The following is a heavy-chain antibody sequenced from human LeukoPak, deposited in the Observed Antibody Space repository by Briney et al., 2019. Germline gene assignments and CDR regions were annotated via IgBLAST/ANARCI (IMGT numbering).Heavy chain of an antibody. CDR2: IFYSGST. J-gene: IGHJ3*02. CDR1: GGSISTSNYY. D-gene: IGHD3-10*01. Sequence: MPSETLSLTCTVSGGSISTSNYYWGWIRQPPGKGLEWIGNIFYSGSTYYSPSVKSRVTISLDTSRNQFSLKLNSVTAADTAVYYCAKSKGYGLVDIGGQGTMVTVSS. V-gene: IGHV4-39*07. CDR3: AKSKGYGLVDI.